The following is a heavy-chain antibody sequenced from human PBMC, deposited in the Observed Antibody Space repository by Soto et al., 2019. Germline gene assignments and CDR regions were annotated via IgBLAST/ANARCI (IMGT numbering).Heavy chain of an antibody. D-gene: IGHD4-17*01. Sequence: TSENLSLTCNVSGGSLSSSSFYWGWIRQPPGKGLEWIGSIYYSGSTYYNPSLKSRVTISVDTSKNQFSLKLSSVTAADTAVYYCARREMTTVNWFDPWGQGTLVTVSS. J-gene: IGHJ5*02. V-gene: IGHV4-39*01. CDR2: IYYSGST. CDR1: GGSLSSSSFY. CDR3: ARREMTTVNWFDP.